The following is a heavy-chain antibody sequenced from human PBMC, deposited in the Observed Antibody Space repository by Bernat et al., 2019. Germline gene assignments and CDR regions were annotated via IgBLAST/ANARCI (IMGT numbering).Heavy chain of an antibody. D-gene: IGHD3-9*01. J-gene: IGHJ4*02. CDR3: TTGTTYYDILTDYHNFDY. CDR2: IKSKTDGGTT. Sequence: EVQLVESGGGLVKPGGSLRLSCAASGFTFSNAWMSWVRQAPGKGLEWVGRIKSKTDGGTTDYAAPVKGRFTISRDDSKNTLYLQMNSLKTEDTAVYYCTTGTTYYDILTDYHNFDYWGQGTLVTVSS. V-gene: IGHV3-15*01. CDR1: GFTFSNAW.